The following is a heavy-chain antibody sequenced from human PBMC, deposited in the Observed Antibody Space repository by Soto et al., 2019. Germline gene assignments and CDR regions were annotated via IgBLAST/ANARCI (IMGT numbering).Heavy chain of an antibody. CDR1: GGTFSSYA. J-gene: IGHJ5*02. V-gene: IGHV1-69*13. D-gene: IGHD6-13*01. CDR3: ARAAFGRAAGTFHTWFDP. Sequence: ASVKVSCKASGGTFSSYAISWVRQAPGQGLEWTGGIIPIFGTANYAQKFQGRVTITADESTSTAYMELSSLRSEDTSVYYCARAAFGRAAGTFHTWFDPWGQGTLVTVSS. CDR2: IIPIFGTA.